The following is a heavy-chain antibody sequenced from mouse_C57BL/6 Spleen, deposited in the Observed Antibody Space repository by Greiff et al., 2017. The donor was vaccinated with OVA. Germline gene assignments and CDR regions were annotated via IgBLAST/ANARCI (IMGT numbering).Heavy chain of an antibody. D-gene: IGHD2-5*01. CDR1: GYTFTSYW. CDR2: IYPGSGST. Sequence: QVQLQQPGAELVKPGASVKMSCKASGYTFTSYWITWVKQRPGQGLEWIGDIYPGSGSTNYNEKFKSKATLTVDTSSSTAYMQLSSLTSEDSAGYYCAGGDYYSSYGGMDYWGQGTSVTVSA. J-gene: IGHJ4*01. CDR3: AGGDYYSSYGGMDY. V-gene: IGHV1-55*01.